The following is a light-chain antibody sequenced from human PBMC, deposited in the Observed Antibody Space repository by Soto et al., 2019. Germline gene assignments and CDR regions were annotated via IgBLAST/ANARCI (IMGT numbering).Light chain of an antibody. V-gene: IGLV2-14*01. Sequence: QSALTQPASVSGSPGQSITISCTGTSSDIGRFNYVSWYQQHPSKVPKLMIYEVSNRPSAVSNRFSGSKSGNTASLTISGLQAQDEADYYCISHTISNTQVFGGGTKLTVL. CDR2: EVS. J-gene: IGLJ3*02. CDR1: SSDIGRFNY. CDR3: ISHTISNTQV.